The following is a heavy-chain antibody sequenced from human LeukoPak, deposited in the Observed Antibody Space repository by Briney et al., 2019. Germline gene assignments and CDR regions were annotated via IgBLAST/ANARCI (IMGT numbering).Heavy chain of an antibody. J-gene: IGHJ4*02. D-gene: IGHD5-18*01. V-gene: IGHV3-7*01. CDR3: ARHLSGVTGYTYGRGIDY. CDR1: GFTFSSYW. Sequence: GGSLRLSCAASGFTFSSYWMSWVRQAPGKGLEWVANVKKDGSEKYYVDSVKGRFTISRDNAKTSLYLQMNSLRAEDTAVYYCARHLSGVTGYTYGRGIDYWGQGTLVTVSS. CDR2: VKKDGSEK.